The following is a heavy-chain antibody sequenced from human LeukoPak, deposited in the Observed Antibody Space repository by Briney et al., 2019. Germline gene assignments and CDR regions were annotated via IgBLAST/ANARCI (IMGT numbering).Heavy chain of an antibody. CDR1: EFTFSEYY. D-gene: IGHD6-19*01. CDR2: ISSSGDIL. CDR3: ARETVAGTFDY. Sequence: GGSLRLSCAASEFTFSEYYMSWIRQAPGKGLEWVSDISSSGDILSYADSVQGRFTISRDNAKNSLYLQMNSLRAEDTAVYYCARETVAGTFDYWGQGTLVTVSS. V-gene: IGHV3-11*01. J-gene: IGHJ4*02.